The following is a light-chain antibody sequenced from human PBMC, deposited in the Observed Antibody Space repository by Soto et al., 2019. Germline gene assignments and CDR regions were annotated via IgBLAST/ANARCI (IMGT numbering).Light chain of an antibody. Sequence: QSALTQPASVSGSPGQSITISCTGTSSDVGDYYYVSWYQHRPGKAPKLIIYDVSSRPSGISNRFSGSKSGNTASLTISGLQAEDEADFYCSSYTSSTSYLFGTGTKLTVL. V-gene: IGLV2-14*03. CDR1: SSDVGDYYY. CDR2: DVS. J-gene: IGLJ1*01. CDR3: SSYTSSTSYL.